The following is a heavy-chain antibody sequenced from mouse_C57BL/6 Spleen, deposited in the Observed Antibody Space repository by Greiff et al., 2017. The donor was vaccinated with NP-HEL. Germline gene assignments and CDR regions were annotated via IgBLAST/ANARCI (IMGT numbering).Heavy chain of an antibody. Sequence: QVQLKQSGAELARPGASVKMSCKASGYTFTSYTMHWVKQRPGQGLEWIGYINPSSGYTKYNQKFKDKATLTADKSSSTAYMQLSSLTSEDSAVYYCARSGLREAMDYWGQGTSVTVSS. CDR3: ARSGLREAMDY. D-gene: IGHD1-1*01. CDR1: GYTFTSYT. V-gene: IGHV1-4*01. CDR2: INPSSGYT. J-gene: IGHJ4*01.